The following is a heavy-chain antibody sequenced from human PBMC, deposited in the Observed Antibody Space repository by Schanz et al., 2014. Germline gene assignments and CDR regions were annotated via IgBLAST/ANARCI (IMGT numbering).Heavy chain of an antibody. CDR1: GYTFSSYG. V-gene: IGHV1-18*01. D-gene: IGHD2-8*02. J-gene: IGHJ3*01. CDR2: IVPIAGIT. CDR3: ATMWGYCTATACQILEVLDV. Sequence: QVQLVQSGAEVKKPGASVKVSCKTSGYTFSSYGITWVRQAPGQGLEWMGRIVPIAGITNYAQRFQGRVTITADKSSDTAYMELSSLRSEDTAMYYCATMWGYCTATACQILEVLDVWGQGTMVTVSS.